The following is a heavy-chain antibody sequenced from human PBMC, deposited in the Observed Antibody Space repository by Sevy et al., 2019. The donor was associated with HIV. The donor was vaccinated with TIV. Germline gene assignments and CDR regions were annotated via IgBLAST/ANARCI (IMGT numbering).Heavy chain of an antibody. V-gene: IGHV3-30*18. CDR1: GFSFRSHC. D-gene: IGHD6-13*01. J-gene: IGHJ6*02. CDR3: ENSLGRYVGSSWLYYYFAMDV. Sequence: GGSLRLSCAAAGFSFRSHCMHWVRQAPGKGLEWVAGISSDGSSQEYGDSVKGRFTISRDNSKDTVYLQMNSLRPEDTAVYYCENSLGRYVGSSWLYYYFAMDVWGQGTTVTVSS. CDR2: ISSDGSSQ.